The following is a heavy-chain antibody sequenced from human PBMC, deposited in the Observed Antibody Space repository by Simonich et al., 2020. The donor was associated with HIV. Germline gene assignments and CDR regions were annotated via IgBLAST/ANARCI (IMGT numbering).Heavy chain of an antibody. J-gene: IGHJ4*02. D-gene: IGHD3-10*01. Sequence: QLQLQESGPGLVKPSETLSLTCSVSGGSISSSSYYWGWIRQPPGKGLEWIGSIYYSGSTNYNPSLMRRVTISVDSSTNQFSLKLSSVTAADTAVYYCARYYGGNTEVDYWGQGTLVTVSS. CDR3: ARYYGGNTEVDY. V-gene: IGHV4-39*01. CDR1: GGSISSSSYY. CDR2: IYYSGST.